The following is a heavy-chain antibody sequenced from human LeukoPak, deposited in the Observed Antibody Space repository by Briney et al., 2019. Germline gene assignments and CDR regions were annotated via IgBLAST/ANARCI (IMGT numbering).Heavy chain of an antibody. D-gene: IGHD4-17*01. J-gene: IGHJ6*02. CDR2: IYYSGST. V-gene: IGHV4-59*08. CDR1: GGSISSYY. CDR3: ARLTVDYGYYYGMDV. Sequence: KASETLSLTCTVSGGSISSYYWSWIRQPPGKGLEWIGYIYYSGSTNYNPSLKSRVTISVDTSKNQFSLKLSSVTAADTAVYYCARLTVDYGYYYGMDVWGQGTTVTVPS.